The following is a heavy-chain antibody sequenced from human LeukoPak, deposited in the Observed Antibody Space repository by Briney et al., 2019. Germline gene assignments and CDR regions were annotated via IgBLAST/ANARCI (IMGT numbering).Heavy chain of an antibody. J-gene: IGHJ4*02. Sequence: SGPTLVNPTQTLTLTCTFSGFSLSTSAVGVGWIRQPPGRALEWLALIYWNDDKRYSPSLKTRLTITKDTSKNQVVLTMTNMDPVDTATYYCAHILQRRYSGSFFDYWGQGALVTVSS. CDR2: IYWNDDK. V-gene: IGHV2-5*01. CDR1: GFSLSTSAVG. CDR3: AHILQRRYSGSFFDY. D-gene: IGHD1-26*01.